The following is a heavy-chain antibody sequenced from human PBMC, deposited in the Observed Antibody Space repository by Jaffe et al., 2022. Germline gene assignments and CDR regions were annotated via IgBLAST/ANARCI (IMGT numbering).Heavy chain of an antibody. V-gene: IGHV3-49*03. D-gene: IGHD2-15*01. CDR3: TRAILGYCSGGSCYLGWYFDY. J-gene: IGHJ4*02. CDR2: IRSKAYGGTT. CDR1: GFTFGDYA. Sequence: EVQLVESGGGLVQPGRSLRLSCTASGFTFGDYAMSWFRQAPGKGLEWVGFIRSKAYGGTTEYAASVKGRFTISRDDSKSIAYLQMNSLKTEDTAVYYCTRAILGYCSGGSCYLGWYFDYWGQGTLVTVSS.